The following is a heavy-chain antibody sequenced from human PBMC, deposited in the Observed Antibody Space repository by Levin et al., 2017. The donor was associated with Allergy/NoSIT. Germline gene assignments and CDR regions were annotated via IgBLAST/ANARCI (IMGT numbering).Heavy chain of an antibody. CDR2: IYPGDSDT. CDR3: ARHKKSWLFREPYDYGMDV. V-gene: IGHV5-51*01. Sequence: AASVKVSCKGSGYSFTSYWIGWVRQMPGKGLEWMGIIYPGDSDTRYSPSFQGQVTISADKSISTAYLQWSSLKASDTAMYYCARHKKSWLFREPYDYGMDVWGQGTTVTVSS. CDR1: GYSFTSYW. D-gene: IGHD5-12*01. J-gene: IGHJ6*02.